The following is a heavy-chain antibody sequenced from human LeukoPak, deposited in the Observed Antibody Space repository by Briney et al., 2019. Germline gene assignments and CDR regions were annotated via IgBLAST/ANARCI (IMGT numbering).Heavy chain of an antibody. D-gene: IGHD2-21*01. J-gene: IGHJ4*02. V-gene: IGHV3-48*04. Sequence: PGGSLRLSCAASGFTFSSYSMNWVRQAPGKGLEWVSYISSSSSTIYYADSVKGRFTISRDNAKNSLYLQMNSLRAEDTAVYYCAKGGLAYCGGDCYPSNVYWGQGTLVTVSS. CDR3: AKGGLAYCGGDCYPSNVY. CDR2: ISSSSSTI. CDR1: GFTFSSYS.